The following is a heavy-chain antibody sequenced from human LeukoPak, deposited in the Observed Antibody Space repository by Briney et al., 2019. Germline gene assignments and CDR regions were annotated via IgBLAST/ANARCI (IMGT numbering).Heavy chain of an antibody. CDR2: IKQDGSEI. Sequence: PGGSLRLSCAASGFSFNNYRMNWVRRAPGKGLEWVAHIKQDGSEIYYVASVKGRFTISRDNANNSLYLQMNNLRAEDTAVYYCAREFSGSLDYWGQGTLVTVSS. CDR1: GFSFNNYR. CDR3: AREFSGSLDY. D-gene: IGHD1-26*01. J-gene: IGHJ4*02. V-gene: IGHV3-7*01.